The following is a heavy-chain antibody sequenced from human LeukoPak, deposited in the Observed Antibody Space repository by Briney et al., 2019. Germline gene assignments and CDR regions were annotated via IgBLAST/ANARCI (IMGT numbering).Heavy chain of an antibody. Sequence: SETLSLTCTVSGGSISSGGYYWSWIRQPPGKGLEWIGYIYHSGSTYYNPSLKSRVTISVDRSKNQFSLKLSSVTAADTAVYYCAGSSSRGEYFDYWGQGTLVTVSS. J-gene: IGHJ4*02. CDR3: AGSSSRGEYFDY. D-gene: IGHD6-13*01. V-gene: IGHV4-30-2*01. CDR2: IYHSGST. CDR1: GGSISSGGYY.